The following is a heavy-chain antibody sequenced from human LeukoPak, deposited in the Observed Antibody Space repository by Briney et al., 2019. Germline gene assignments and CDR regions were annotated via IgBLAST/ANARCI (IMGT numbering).Heavy chain of an antibody. Sequence: SETLSLTCTVSGGSINNYYWSWIRQPPGKGMEDIGHIYYSGFTNYNPSLKSRVTMSVDTSKNQFSLKLSSVTAADTAVYYCARGATRTSLFDYWGQGTLVTVSS. J-gene: IGHJ4*02. D-gene: IGHD3-16*01. CDR1: GGSINNYY. CDR2: IYYSGFT. CDR3: ARGATRTSLFDY. V-gene: IGHV4-59*01.